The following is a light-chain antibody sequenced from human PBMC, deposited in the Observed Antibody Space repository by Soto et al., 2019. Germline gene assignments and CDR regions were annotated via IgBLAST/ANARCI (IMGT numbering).Light chain of an antibody. Sequence: DIVMTQSPDSLAVSLGERATINCKSSQSVLYSSNNKNYLAWYQQKPGQPPKLVIYWASTRESGVPDRFTGRGSGTDFTLTISSLQAEDVEVYYCQQYYSRPITFGQGTRLEIK. J-gene: IGKJ5*01. CDR3: QQYYSRPIT. CDR2: WAS. V-gene: IGKV4-1*01. CDR1: QSVLYSSNNKNY.